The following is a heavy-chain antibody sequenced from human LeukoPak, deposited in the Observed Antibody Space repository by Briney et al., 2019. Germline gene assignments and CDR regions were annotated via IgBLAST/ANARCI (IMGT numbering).Heavy chain of an antibody. CDR2: INAGNGNT. CDR1: GYTFTSYA. CDR3: ATGLSGYSLFRAFDI. J-gene: IGHJ3*02. V-gene: IGHV1-3*01. Sequence: ASVKVSCKASGYTFTSYAMHWVRQAPGQGLEWMGWINAGNGNTKYSQNFQGRVTITRDTSASTAYMELSSLRFEDTAVYYCATGLSGYSLFRAFDIWGQGTMVTVSS. D-gene: IGHD3-22*01.